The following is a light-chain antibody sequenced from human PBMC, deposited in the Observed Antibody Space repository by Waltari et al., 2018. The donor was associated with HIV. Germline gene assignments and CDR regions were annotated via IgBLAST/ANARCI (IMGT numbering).Light chain of an antibody. CDR3: SSYTSSSTWV. CDR2: DVS. CDR1: SRDVGGYNY. J-gene: IGLJ3*02. Sequence: QSALTQPASVSGSPGPPITISCTGTSRDVGGYNYVSWYHKHPGKAPKLMIYDVSNRPSGVSNRFSGSKSGNTASLTISGLQAEDEADYYCSSYTSSSTWVFGGGTKLTVL. V-gene: IGLV2-14*03.